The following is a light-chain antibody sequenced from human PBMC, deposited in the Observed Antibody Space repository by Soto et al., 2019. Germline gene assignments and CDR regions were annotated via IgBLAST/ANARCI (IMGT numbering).Light chain of an antibody. J-gene: IGKJ5*01. CDR1: QSVTSSY. V-gene: IGKV3-20*01. CDR3: QQSSSSPIT. Sequence: EIMLTQSPDTLSLSPGERATLSCRASQSVTSSYLAWYQQKPGQAPRLLMYAASSRATGIPDRFSGSGSGTDFTLTISRLEAEDFAVYYCQQSSSSPITFGQGTRLEI. CDR2: AAS.